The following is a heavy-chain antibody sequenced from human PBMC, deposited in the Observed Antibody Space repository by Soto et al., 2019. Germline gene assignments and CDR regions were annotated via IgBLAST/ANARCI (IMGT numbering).Heavy chain of an antibody. CDR2: IIPIFGTA. Sequence: QVQLVQSGAEVQKPGSSVKVSCKASGGTFSSYAISWVRQAPGQGLEWMGGIIPIFGTANYAQKFQGRVTITADESTSTAYMELSSLRSEDTAVYYCASNPLYYSSGWYGRGYFDYWGQGTLVTVSS. CDR1: GGTFSSYA. CDR3: ASNPLYYSSGWYGRGYFDY. J-gene: IGHJ4*02. V-gene: IGHV1-69*01. D-gene: IGHD6-19*01.